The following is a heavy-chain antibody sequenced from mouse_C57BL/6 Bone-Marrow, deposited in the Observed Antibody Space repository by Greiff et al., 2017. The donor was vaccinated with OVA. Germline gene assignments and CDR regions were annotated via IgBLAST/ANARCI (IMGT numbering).Heavy chain of an antibody. Sequence: VQLQQPGAELVRPGTSVKLSCKASGYTFTSYWMHWVKQRPGQGLEWIGVIDPSDSYTNYNQKFKGKATLTVDTSSSTAYMQLSSLTSEDSAVYYCAGGWLGYWGQGTTLTVSS. CDR3: AGGWLGY. J-gene: IGHJ2*01. CDR2: IDPSDSYT. D-gene: IGHD2-3*01. V-gene: IGHV1-59*01. CDR1: GYTFTSYW.